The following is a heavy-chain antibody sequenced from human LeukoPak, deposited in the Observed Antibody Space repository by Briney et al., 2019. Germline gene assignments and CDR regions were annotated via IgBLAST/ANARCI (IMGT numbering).Heavy chain of an antibody. J-gene: IGHJ5*02. Sequence: GSSVKVSCTASGGTFSSYAISWVRQAPGQGLEWMGGIIPIFGTANYAQKFQGRVTITADESTSTAYMELSSLRSEDTAVYYCARETPYSSGWYNWFDPWGQGTLVTVSS. CDR1: GGTFSSYA. V-gene: IGHV1-69*01. CDR2: IIPIFGTA. D-gene: IGHD6-19*01. CDR3: ARETPYSSGWYNWFDP.